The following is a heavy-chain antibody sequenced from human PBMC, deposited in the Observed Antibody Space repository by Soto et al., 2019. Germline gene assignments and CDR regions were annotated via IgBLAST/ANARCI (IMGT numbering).Heavy chain of an antibody. V-gene: IGHV3-23*01. CDR1: GFTFSTYA. D-gene: IGHD4-17*01. CDR2: LTPSGDST. J-gene: IGHJ3*02. Sequence: GGSLRLSCVAAGFTFSTYAMSWVRQAPGKGLEWVSALTPSGDSTYYADSVKGRFTISRDNSMNALYLQMNSLRIEDTAVYYCAHPRGYGVFDAYDIWGQGTMVTVSS. CDR3: AHPRGYGVFDAYDI.